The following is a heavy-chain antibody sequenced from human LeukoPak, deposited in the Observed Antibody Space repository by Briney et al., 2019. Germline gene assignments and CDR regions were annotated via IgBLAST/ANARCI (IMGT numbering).Heavy chain of an antibody. Sequence: HGGSLRLSCAASGITFSTYAMTWVRQAPGKGLEWVSSIRGSGSGTDYADSVKGRFTISRDNSRDTLFPQMNSLRAEDTALYYCTRDPNGDYVGAFDMWGPGTMVTVSS. J-gene: IGHJ3*02. CDR2: IRGSGSGT. V-gene: IGHV3-23*01. CDR1: GITFSTYA. CDR3: TRDPNGDYVGAFDM. D-gene: IGHD4-17*01.